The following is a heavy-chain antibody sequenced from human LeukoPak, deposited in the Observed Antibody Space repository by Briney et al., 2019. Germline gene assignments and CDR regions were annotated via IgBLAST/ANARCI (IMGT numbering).Heavy chain of an antibody. V-gene: IGHV3-21*01. CDR3: ARAAVAEPYYYYGMDV. Sequence: PGGSLRLSCAASGFTFSSYSMNWVRQAPGKGLEWVSSISSSSSYIYYADSVKGRFTISRDNAKNSLCLQMNSLRAEDTAVYYCARAAVAEPYYYYGMDVWGKGTTVTVSS. CDR1: GFTFSSYS. D-gene: IGHD6-19*01. CDR2: ISSSSSYI. J-gene: IGHJ6*04.